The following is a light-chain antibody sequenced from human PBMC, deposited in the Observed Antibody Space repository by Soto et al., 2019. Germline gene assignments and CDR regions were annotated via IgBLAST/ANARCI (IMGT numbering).Light chain of an antibody. Sequence: QSALTQSASVSGSPGQSITISCTGTSSDIGGYNYVSWYQQHPDKAPKLMIFEVSNRPSGASNRFSGSKSGNTASLTISGLLPEDEADYCCSSYTTSSTVAFGGGTKLTVL. CDR1: SSDIGGYNY. CDR3: SSYTTSSTVA. J-gene: IGLJ2*01. V-gene: IGLV2-14*01. CDR2: EVS.